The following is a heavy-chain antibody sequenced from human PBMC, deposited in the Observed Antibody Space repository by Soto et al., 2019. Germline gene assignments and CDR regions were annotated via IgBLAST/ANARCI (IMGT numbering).Heavy chain of an antibody. CDR3: ARGIGYYFDS. V-gene: IGHV4-39*01. D-gene: IGHD5-12*01. CDR1: GCSISSSSFF. CDR2: VHYRGST. J-gene: IGHJ4*02. Sequence: SETLSLTCPVSGCSISSSSFFWGWIRQPPGKGLEWIGNVHYRGSTYYNASLTSRVTISVDTSKNQFSLKLSSVTAADSAVYSCARGIGYYFDSWGQGTLVTVSS.